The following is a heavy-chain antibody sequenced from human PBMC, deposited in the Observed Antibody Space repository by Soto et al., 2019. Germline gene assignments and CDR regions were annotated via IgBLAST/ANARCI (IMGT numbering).Heavy chain of an antibody. Sequence: EVQLVESGGGLVKPGGSLRLSCAASGFTFTRYSMNWVHQAPGQALEWVSSISSTTNYIYYGDSMKGRFTISRDNAKNSLYLERNSLRAEDTAVYYWARESEDLTSNFDYWGQGTLVTVSS. CDR3: ARESEDLTSNFDY. V-gene: IGHV3-21*06. J-gene: IGHJ4*02. CDR1: GFTFTRYS. CDR2: ISSTTNYI.